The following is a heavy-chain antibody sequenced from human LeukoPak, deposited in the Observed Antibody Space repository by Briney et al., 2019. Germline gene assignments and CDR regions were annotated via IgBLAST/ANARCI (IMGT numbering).Heavy chain of an antibody. CDR1: GFSFRNSW. Sequence: GGSLRLSCAASGFSFRNSWMSWVRQAPGKGLEWVANIRQDGNEIYYMDSVKGRFTISRDNAKKSLYLQMNSLRAEDMALYYCAKDKGLRFPLYYFDYWGQGTLVTVSS. J-gene: IGHJ4*02. CDR3: AKDKGLRFPLYYFDY. V-gene: IGHV3-7*03. D-gene: IGHD3-3*01. CDR2: IRQDGNEI.